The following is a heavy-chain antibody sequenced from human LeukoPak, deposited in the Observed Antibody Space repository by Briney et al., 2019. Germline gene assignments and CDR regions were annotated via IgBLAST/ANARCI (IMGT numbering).Heavy chain of an antibody. D-gene: IGHD3-22*01. CDR1: AFTFTTYT. V-gene: IGHV3-21*01. Sequence: GGSLRLSCAPSAFTFTTYTMNWVRQAPGKGPEWVSSISSSSSYIYYADSVKGRFTISRDDAKNSLYLQMNSLRAEDTAVYYCARARGSSGYYTDAFGVWGQGTMVTVSS. CDR3: ARARGSSGYYTDAFGV. CDR2: ISSSSSYI. J-gene: IGHJ3*01.